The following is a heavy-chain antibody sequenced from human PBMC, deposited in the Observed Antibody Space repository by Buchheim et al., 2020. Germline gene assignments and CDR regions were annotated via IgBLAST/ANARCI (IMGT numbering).Heavy chain of an antibody. J-gene: IGHJ4*02. V-gene: IGHV3-30*18. D-gene: IGHD3-22*01. CDR3: AKTNYYESSGYIDY. Sequence: QVQLVESGGGVVQPGRSLRFSCAASGFTFSSYGMHWVRQAPGKGLEWVAVISYDGSNAYNADSVKGRFNISRDNSRNTLYLQMNSLRAEDTAVFYCAKTNYYESSGYIDYWGQGTL. CDR2: ISYDGSNA. CDR1: GFTFSSYG.